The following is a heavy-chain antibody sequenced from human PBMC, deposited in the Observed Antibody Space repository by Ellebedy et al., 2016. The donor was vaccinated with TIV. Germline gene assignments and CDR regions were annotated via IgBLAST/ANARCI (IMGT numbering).Heavy chain of an antibody. CDR3: ARGFGELEN. V-gene: IGHV4-31*03. Sequence: SETLSLXXTVSGGSISSGGYYWSWIRQHPGKGLEWIGYIYYSGSTYYNPSLKSRVTISVDTSKNQFSLKLSSVTAADTAVYYCARGFGELENWGQGTLVTVSS. J-gene: IGHJ4*02. CDR2: IYYSGST. CDR1: GGSISSGGYY. D-gene: IGHD3-10*01.